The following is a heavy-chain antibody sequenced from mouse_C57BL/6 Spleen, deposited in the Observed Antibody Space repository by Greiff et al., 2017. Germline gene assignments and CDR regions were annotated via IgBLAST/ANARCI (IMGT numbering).Heavy chain of an antibody. V-gene: IGHV5-4*01. CDR2: ISDGGSYT. J-gene: IGHJ1*03. CDR1: GFTFSSYA. CDR3: ARENYGYERWYFDV. Sequence: EVQRVESGGGLVKPGGSLKLSCAASGFTFSSYAMSWVRQTPEKRLEWVATISDGGSYTYYPDNVKGRFTISRDNAKNNLYLQMSHLKSEDTAMYYCARENYGYERWYFDVWGTGTTVTVSS. D-gene: IGHD2-2*01.